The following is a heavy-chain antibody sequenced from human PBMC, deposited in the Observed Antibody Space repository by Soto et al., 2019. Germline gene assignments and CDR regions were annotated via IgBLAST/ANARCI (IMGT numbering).Heavy chain of an antibody. V-gene: IGHV4-4*07. CDR2: FSLSGTT. J-gene: IGHJ4*02. Sequence: TSETLSLTCTVSGASISGSFFWSLIRQPAGKGLEWIGRFSLSGTTNYNPSLRSRVTMSADVSKNQFSLRLTSVTAADTALYYCARGMTPPGAPAWYYFDSWGQGTLVTVSS. D-gene: IGHD2-8*02. CDR1: GASISGSFF. CDR3: ARGMTPPGAPAWYYFDS.